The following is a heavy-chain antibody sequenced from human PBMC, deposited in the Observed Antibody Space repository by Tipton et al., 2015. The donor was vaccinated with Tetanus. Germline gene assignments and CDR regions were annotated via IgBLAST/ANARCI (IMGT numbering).Heavy chain of an antibody. CDR3: ARDPHTIRTGNHRGFDY. Sequence: SLRLSCAASGFDFRSDWMTWVRQATGKGLEWVANIKQDGNEKYHVDSVKGRFTISRDNGKNLLYLEMNSLRVEDTAVYYCARDPHTIRTGNHRGFDYWGQGTLVTVSS. V-gene: IGHV3-7*03. J-gene: IGHJ4*02. CDR2: IKQDGNEK. CDR1: GFDFRSDW. D-gene: IGHD3-10*01.